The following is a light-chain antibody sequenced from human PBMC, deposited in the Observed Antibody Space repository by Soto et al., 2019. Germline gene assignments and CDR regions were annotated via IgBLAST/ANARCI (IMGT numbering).Light chain of an antibody. Sequence: QAVVTQPPSASGTPGQSVTISCSGSRSNIGDNTVNWYQQLPGTAPKLLIYSNDQRSSGVPDRFSGSKSGTSASLAISGLQSEDEADYYCAVWDDSLDGVVFGGGTKVTGL. V-gene: IGLV1-44*01. J-gene: IGLJ2*01. CDR3: AVWDDSLDGVV. CDR2: SND. CDR1: RSNIGDNT.